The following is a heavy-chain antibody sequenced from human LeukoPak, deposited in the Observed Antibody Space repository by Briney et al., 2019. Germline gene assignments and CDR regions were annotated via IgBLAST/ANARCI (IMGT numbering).Heavy chain of an antibody. Sequence: PGGSLRLSCAASGFTFSSYSMNWVRQAPGKGLEWVSSISSSSSYIYYADSVKGRFTISRDNAKNSLYLQMNSLRAEDTAVYYCAREDCSSTGCYFAIGSFDYWGQGTLVTVSS. CDR3: AREDCSSTGCYFAIGSFDY. J-gene: IGHJ4*02. D-gene: IGHD2-2*01. CDR2: ISSSSSYI. CDR1: GFTFSSYS. V-gene: IGHV3-21*01.